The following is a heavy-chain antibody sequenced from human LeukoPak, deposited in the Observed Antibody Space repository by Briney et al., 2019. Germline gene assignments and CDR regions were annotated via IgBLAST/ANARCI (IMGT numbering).Heavy chain of an antibody. Sequence: GGSLRLSCAASGFTFSDYYMSWIRQAPGKGLEWVLYISSSGSTIYYADSVKGRFTISRDNAKNSLYLQMNSLRAEDTAVYYCAREEVGAKKNDAFDIWGQGTMVTVSS. CDR2: ISSSGSTI. D-gene: IGHD1-26*01. V-gene: IGHV3-11*01. CDR1: GFTFSDYY. CDR3: AREEVGAKKNDAFDI. J-gene: IGHJ3*02.